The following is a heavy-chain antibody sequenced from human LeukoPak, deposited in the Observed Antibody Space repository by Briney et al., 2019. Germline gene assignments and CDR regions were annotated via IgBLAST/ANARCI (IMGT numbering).Heavy chain of an antibody. CDR3: ASQYSSSSRVYFDY. V-gene: IGHV1-69*02. CDR2: IIPILGIA. J-gene: IGHJ4*02. D-gene: IGHD6-6*01. Sequence: SSVKVSCKASGGTFSSYTISWVRQAPGQGLEWMGRIIPILGIANYAQKFQGRVTITADKSTSTAYMELSSLRSEDTAVYYCASQYSSSSRVYFDYWGQGTLVTVPS. CDR1: GGTFSSYT.